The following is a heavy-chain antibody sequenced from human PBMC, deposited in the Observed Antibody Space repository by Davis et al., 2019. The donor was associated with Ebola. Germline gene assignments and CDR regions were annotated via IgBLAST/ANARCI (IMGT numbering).Heavy chain of an antibody. D-gene: IGHD2-15*01. J-gene: IGHJ5*01. CDR2: ISDSGSNA. V-gene: IGHV3-48*03. Sequence: GESLKISCVASGFTFNEYEMNWVRQAPGKGLEWISYISDSGSNAYYTESVKGRFTISRDNAKNSLYLQMNSLRAEDTALYYCADMDVVSAWGHGTQVTVSS. CDR3: ADMDVVSA. CDR1: GFTFNEYE.